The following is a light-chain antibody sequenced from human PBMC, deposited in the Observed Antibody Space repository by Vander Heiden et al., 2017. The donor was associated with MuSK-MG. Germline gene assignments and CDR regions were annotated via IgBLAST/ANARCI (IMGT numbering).Light chain of an antibody. CDR2: AAS. V-gene: IGKV1-39*01. Sequence: DIQMTQSPSSLSASLGERVTITCRASQSVSSYLTWYQQKPGQAPKLLIYAASTLPSSLASWSRSGSARKDFITTITSLQEEVVASYSHQHSNSIPGTFGQGTKVEIK. J-gene: IGKJ1*01. CDR3: QHSNSIPGT. CDR1: QSVSSY.